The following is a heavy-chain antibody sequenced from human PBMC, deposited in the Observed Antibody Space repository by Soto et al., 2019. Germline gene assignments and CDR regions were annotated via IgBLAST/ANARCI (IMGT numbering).Heavy chain of an antibody. Sequence: SETLSLTCAVSGASITHYYWNWIRQSPGKGLEWIVSFSSTGSTVYNPSLGSRVTISLDTSKNQFSLTLNSVTAADTAVYYCARHTPAISGSDHWGQGTLVTVSS. CDR1: GASITHYY. D-gene: IGHD2-15*01. CDR2: FSSTGST. CDR3: ARHTPAISGSDH. V-gene: IGHV4-59*01. J-gene: IGHJ4*02.